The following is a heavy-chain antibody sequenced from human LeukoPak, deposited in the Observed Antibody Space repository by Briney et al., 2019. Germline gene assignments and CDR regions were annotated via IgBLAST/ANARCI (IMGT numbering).Heavy chain of an antibody. D-gene: IGHD6-19*01. V-gene: IGHV3-74*01. Sequence: GGSLRLSCAASGFTFSNYWMHWVRQAPGKGLVWVSRINSDGINTSYADSVKGRFTISRDNSKNTLYLQMNSLRAEDTAVYYCAKPIAVAGDSWDDGFDYWGQGTLVTVSS. CDR2: INSDGINT. J-gene: IGHJ4*02. CDR3: AKPIAVAGDSWDDGFDY. CDR1: GFTFSNYW.